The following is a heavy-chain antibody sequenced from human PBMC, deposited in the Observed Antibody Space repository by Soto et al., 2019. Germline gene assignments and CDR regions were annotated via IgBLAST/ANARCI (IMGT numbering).Heavy chain of an antibody. D-gene: IGHD3-3*01. Sequence: PGESLKISCNGSGYNFAGYWIAWVRRMPGKGLELMGIIYPSDSDTRYRPSFQGQVTISADKSISSAYLQWSSLRASDTAMYYCARGGVSTRTFDYWGQGTPVTVSS. V-gene: IGHV5-51*01. CDR1: GYNFAGYW. CDR3: ARGGVSTRTFDY. CDR2: IYPSDSDT. J-gene: IGHJ4*02.